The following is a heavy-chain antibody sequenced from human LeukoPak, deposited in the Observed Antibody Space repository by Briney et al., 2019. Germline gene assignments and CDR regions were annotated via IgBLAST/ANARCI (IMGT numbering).Heavy chain of an antibody. CDR2: IRPSDTTM. J-gene: IGHJ4*02. Sequence: GGSLRLSCAASGFTFSTYSMNWVRQAPGGGLEWLSYIRPSDTTMFYADSVKGRFTISTDIAKNSLYLQMSSPRDDDTAVYYCARDLLWAFDYWGQGTLVTVSS. CDR3: ARDLLWAFDY. CDR1: GFTFSTYS. V-gene: IGHV3-48*02. D-gene: IGHD3-10*01.